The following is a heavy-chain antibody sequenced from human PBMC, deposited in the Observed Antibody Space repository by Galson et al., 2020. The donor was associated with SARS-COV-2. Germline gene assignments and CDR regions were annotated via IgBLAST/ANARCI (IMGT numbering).Heavy chain of an antibody. D-gene: IGHD5-12*01. CDR1: GFTFRENW. CDR3: ERDQDGYNDF. J-gene: IGHJ4*02. Sequence: PGGSLRLSCVASGFTFRENWMSWVRQAPGKGLEWVANIRQDGSETYYVDSVKGRFTVSSDSSKNSLYLQMNSLRAEDTAVYYCERDQDGYNDFWGQGTLVTVSS. V-gene: IGHV3-7*01. CDR2: IRQDGSET.